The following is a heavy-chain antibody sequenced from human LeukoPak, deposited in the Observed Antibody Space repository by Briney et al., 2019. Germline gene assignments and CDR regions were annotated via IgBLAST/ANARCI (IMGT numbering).Heavy chain of an antibody. CDR3: ARAPGYCSGTSCYFRFDP. V-gene: IGHV4-39*07. CDR1: GASISSTAHY. J-gene: IGHJ5*02. Sequence: SETLSLTCTVSGASISSTAHYWAWIRQSPGKGLEWIASIYHSGSSYYNPSLKSRVNIALDTSKRHFSLNLSSVTASDTANYYCARAPGYCSGTSCYFRFDPWGQGTLVTVSS. D-gene: IGHD2-2*03. CDR2: IYHSGSS.